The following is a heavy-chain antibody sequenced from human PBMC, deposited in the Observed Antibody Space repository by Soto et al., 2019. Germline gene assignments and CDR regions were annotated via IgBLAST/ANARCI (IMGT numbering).Heavy chain of an antibody. CDR1: GASLSSYY. Sequence: SETLSLTCVVSGASLSSYYWSWIRQPPGKGLEWIGYIYYSGSTNYNPSLRSRVTISLDTSKNQFSLKLSSVTAADAAVYYCATMGTPATGLYFFDYWGQGSLVTVSS. D-gene: IGHD2-15*01. J-gene: IGHJ4*02. V-gene: IGHV4-59*01. CDR3: ATMGTPATGLYFFDY. CDR2: IYYSGST.